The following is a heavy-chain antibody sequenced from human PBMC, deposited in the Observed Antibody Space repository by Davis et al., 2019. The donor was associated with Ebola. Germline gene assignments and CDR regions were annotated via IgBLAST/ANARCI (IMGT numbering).Heavy chain of an antibody. CDR2: IYYSGST. Sequence: GSLRLSCTVSGGSISSYYWSWIRQPPGKGLEWIGYIYYSGSTNYNPSLKSRVTISVDTSKNQFSLKLSSVTAADTAVYYCARVEYYDFWSGGFDYWGQGTLVTVSS. D-gene: IGHD3-3*01. CDR1: GGSISSYY. V-gene: IGHV4-59*01. J-gene: IGHJ4*02. CDR3: ARVEYYDFWSGGFDY.